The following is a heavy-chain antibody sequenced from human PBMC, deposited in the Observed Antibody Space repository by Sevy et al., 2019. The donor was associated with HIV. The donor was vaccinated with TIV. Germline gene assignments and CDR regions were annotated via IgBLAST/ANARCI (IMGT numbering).Heavy chain of an antibody. CDR2: MRQDGSEK. Sequence: AGSLRLSCAASGFTFSSYWMTWVRQAPGKGLEWVANMRQDGSEKYYVDSVKGRFTISRDNAKNSLYLQMNSLRAEDMAVYYCARGIYGSGSRLGLGYWGQGTLVTVSS. CDR3: ARGIYGSGSRLGLGY. CDR1: GFTFSSYW. J-gene: IGHJ4*02. D-gene: IGHD3-10*01. V-gene: IGHV3-7*01.